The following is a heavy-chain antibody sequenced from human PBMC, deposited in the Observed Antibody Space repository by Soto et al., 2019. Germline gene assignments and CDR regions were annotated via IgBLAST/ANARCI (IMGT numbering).Heavy chain of an antibody. V-gene: IGHV4-34*01. CDR2: INHSGST. J-gene: IGHJ4*02. CDR1: GGSFSGYY. CDR3: ASGTRAEHGYGDDFDY. Sequence: QVQLQQWGAGLLKPSETLSLTCAVYGGSFSGYYWRWLRQPPGKGLEWIGEINHSGSTNYNPSLKSRVTISVDTSKNQFALKLISVTAADTAVYYCASGTRAEHGYGDDFDYWGQGTLVTVSS. D-gene: IGHD4-17*01.